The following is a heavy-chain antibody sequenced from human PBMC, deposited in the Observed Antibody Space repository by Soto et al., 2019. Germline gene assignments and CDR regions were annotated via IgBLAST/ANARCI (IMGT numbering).Heavy chain of an antibody. CDR2: IIPILGTA. D-gene: IGHD5-18*01. CDR3: AREGYSYGYNY. Sequence: QVQLVQSGAEVKKPGSSVKVSCKASGGTFSSYAISWVRQAPGQGLEWMGGIIPILGTANYAQKFQGRVTINADESTHTAYMELNGLRSEDTAVYYCAREGYSYGYNYWGQGTLVTVSS. J-gene: IGHJ4*02. CDR1: GGTFSSYA. V-gene: IGHV1-69*12.